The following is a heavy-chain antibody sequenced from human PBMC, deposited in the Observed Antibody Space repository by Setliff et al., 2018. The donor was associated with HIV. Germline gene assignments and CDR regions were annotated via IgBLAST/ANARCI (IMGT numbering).Heavy chain of an antibody. D-gene: IGHD6-19*01. J-gene: IGHJ1*01. CDR1: GFNFRDSW. CDR3: AKDGSGWSQH. V-gene: IGHV3-7*01. Sequence: PGGSLRLSCSTSGFNFRDSWMSWLRLAPGKGLEWVGNISPDGSERYSVDSVRGRFTVSRDNAKNSLYLQMSSLRAEDMAVYYCAKDGSGWSQHWGQGTRVTVSS. CDR2: ISPDGSER.